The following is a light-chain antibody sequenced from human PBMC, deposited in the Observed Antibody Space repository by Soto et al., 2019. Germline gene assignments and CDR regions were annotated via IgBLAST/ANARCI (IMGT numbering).Light chain of an antibody. V-gene: IGKV3-15*01. J-gene: IGKJ4*01. CDR3: QQYNNWPLT. CDR1: QSVRSN. CDR2: GPS. Sequence: EIVMTQSPATLSVSPGERATLSCGASQSVRSNLAWYQQKPGQAPRLLIYGPSTRATGIPARFSGSGSGTEFTLTISSLQSEDFAVYYCQQYNNWPLTFGGGTKVDIK.